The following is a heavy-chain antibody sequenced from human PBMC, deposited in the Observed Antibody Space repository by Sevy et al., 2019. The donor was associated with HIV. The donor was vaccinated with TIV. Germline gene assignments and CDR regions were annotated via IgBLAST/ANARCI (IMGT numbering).Heavy chain of an antibody. V-gene: IGHV5-51*01. Sequence: GESLKISCKGSEYTFTHFWIAWVRQMPGKGLESMGIIYPGDSETRYSPSFQGQVTISADKSISTAYLQWDSRKASDTAMYYCARSDGYCSGGNHLCYFDYWGQGTLVTVSS. CDR2: IYPGDSET. J-gene: IGHJ4*02. D-gene: IGHD2-15*01. CDR3: ARSDGYCSGGNHLCYFDY. CDR1: EYTFTHFW.